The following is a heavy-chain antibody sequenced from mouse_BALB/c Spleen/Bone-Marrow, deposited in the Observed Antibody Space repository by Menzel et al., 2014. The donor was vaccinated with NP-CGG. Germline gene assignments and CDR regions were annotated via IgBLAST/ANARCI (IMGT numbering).Heavy chain of an antibody. J-gene: IGHJ4*01. D-gene: IGHD1-1*01. Sequence: EVQLVESGPDLVKPSQSLSLTCTVTGYSITSGYSWHWIRQLPGNKLEWMGYIHYSGSTNYNPSLKSRISITRDTSKNQFFLQLNSVTTEDTATYYCARGYYYSSSRYAMDYWGQGTSVTVSS. CDR1: GYSITSGYS. CDR3: ARGYYYSSSRYAMDY. V-gene: IGHV3-1*02. CDR2: IHYSGST.